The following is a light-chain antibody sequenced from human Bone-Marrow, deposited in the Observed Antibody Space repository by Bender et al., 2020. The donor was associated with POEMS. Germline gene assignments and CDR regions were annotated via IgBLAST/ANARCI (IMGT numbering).Light chain of an antibody. CDR2: SSH. CDR1: SSNIGAHA. CDR3: GTWDSSLGAGWV. Sequence: QSVLTQPPSASGTPGQRVTISCSGGSSNIGAHAVNWYQHLPGTAPKLLIYSSHRRPSEVPDRFSGSRSGTSATLAITGLQTGDEADYYCGTWDSSLGAGWVFGGGTKLTVL. J-gene: IGLJ3*02. V-gene: IGLV1-44*01.